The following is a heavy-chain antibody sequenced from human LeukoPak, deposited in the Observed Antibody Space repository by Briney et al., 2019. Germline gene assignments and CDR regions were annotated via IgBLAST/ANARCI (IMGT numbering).Heavy chain of an antibody. CDR3: AVGLLWFGKLDD. D-gene: IGHD3-10*01. CDR1: GGSISSYY. J-gene: IGHJ4*02. Sequence: SETLSLTCTASGGSISSYYWSWIRQPAGKGLEWIGRIYTSGSTNYNPSLKSRVTMSVDTSKNQFSLKLSSVTAADTAVYYCAVGLLWFGKLDDWGQGTLVTVSS. V-gene: IGHV4-4*07. CDR2: IYTSGST.